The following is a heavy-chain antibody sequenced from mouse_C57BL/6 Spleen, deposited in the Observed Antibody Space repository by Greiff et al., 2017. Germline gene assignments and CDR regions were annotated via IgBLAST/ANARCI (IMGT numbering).Heavy chain of an antibody. V-gene: IGHV1-81*01. CDR1: GYTFTSYG. CDR2: IYPRSGNT. CDR3: ARGDGSSLYYAMDY. J-gene: IGHJ4*01. D-gene: IGHD1-1*01. Sequence: VKLMESGAELARPGASVKLSCKASGYTFTSYGISWVKQRTGQGLEWIGEIYPRSGNTYYNEKFKGKATLTADKSSSTAYMELRSLTSEDSAVYFCARGDGSSLYYAMDYWGQGTSVTVSS.